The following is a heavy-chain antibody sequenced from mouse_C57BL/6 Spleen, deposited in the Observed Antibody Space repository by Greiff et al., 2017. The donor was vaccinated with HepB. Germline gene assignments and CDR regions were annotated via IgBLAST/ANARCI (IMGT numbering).Heavy chain of an antibody. D-gene: IGHD6-5*01. CDR2: ISYSGST. CDR3: ARGPYSSYAMDY. Sequence: EVKVEESGPGMVKPSQSLSLTCTVTGYSITSGYDWHWIRHFPGNKLEWMGYISYSGSTNYNPSLNSRISITHDTSKNHFFLKLNSVTTEDTATYYCARGPYSSYAMDYWGQGTSVTVSS. CDR1: GYSITSGYD. V-gene: IGHV3-1*01. J-gene: IGHJ4*01.